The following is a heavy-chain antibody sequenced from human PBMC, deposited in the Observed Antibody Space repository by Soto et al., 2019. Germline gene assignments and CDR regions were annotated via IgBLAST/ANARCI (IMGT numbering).Heavy chain of an antibody. V-gene: IGHV4-34*01. Sequence: SETLSLTCAVYGGSFSGYYWSWIRQPPGKGLEWIGEINHSGSTNYNPSLKSRVTISVDTSKNQFSLKLSSVTAADTAVYYCARGPSVGRKRVVRNWFDPWGQGTLVTVSS. D-gene: IGHD1-26*01. J-gene: IGHJ5*02. CDR1: GGSFSGYY. CDR2: INHSGST. CDR3: ARGPSVGRKRVVRNWFDP.